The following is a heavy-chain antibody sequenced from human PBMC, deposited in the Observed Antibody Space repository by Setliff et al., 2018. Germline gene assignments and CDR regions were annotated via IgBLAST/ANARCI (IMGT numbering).Heavy chain of an antibody. V-gene: IGHV1-18*01. CDR2: ISTYNTNT. J-gene: IGHJ4*02. CDR1: DYILTSYG. Sequence: ASVKVSCKTSDYILTSYGLSWVRQAPGQGLDWMGWISTYNTNTKYAQKLQGRVTMTTDTSTSTAYMELRSLRSDDTAVYYCARINFYVSSGYYYAPDYWGQGTLVTVSS. D-gene: IGHD3-22*01. CDR3: ARINFYVSSGYYYAPDY.